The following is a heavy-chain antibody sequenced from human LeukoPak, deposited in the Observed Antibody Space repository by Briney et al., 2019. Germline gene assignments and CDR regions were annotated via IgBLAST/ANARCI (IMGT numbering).Heavy chain of an antibody. V-gene: IGHV4-39*01. CDR2: IFYSGST. Sequence: SETLSLTCTVSSGSISTSNYYWGWVRQPPGKALEWIGNIFYSGSTYCNPSLKSRVTISVDTSKNQFSLKLSSVTAADTAVYYCARQILGTYYYYYYMDVWGKGTTVTISS. D-gene: IGHD2-15*01. CDR3: ARQILGTYYYYYYMDV. CDR1: SGSISTSNYY. J-gene: IGHJ6*03.